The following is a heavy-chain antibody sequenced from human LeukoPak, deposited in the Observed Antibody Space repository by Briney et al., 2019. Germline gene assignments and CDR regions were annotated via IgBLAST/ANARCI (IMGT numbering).Heavy chain of an antibody. J-gene: IGHJ4*02. CDR3: AMTNYGDYAMGY. CDR1: GGSFSGYY. CDR2: INHSGST. Sequence: PSETLSLTCAVYGGSFSGYYWSWIRQPPGKGLEWIGEINHSGSTNYNPSLKSRVTISVDTSKNQFSLKLSSVTAADTAVYYCAMTNYGDYAMGYWGQGTLVTVSS. V-gene: IGHV4-34*01. D-gene: IGHD4-17*01.